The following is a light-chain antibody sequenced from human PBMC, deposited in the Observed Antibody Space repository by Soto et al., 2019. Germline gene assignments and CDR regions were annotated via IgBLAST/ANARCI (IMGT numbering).Light chain of an antibody. V-gene: IGLV3-21*02. CDR2: DDR. CDR1: NIGSKS. Sequence: SYELSQPPSVSVAPGQTARITCGGNNIGSKSVHWYQQKPGQAPVLLVYDDRGRPSGIPERFSGSNSGNTATLTISRVEAGDEAAYYCQVWDSTRDRPPYVLGNGTKFTV. CDR3: QVWDSTRDRPPYV. J-gene: IGLJ1*01.